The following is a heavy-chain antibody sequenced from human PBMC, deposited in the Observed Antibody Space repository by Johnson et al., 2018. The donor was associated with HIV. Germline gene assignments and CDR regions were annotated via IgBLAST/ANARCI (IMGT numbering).Heavy chain of an antibody. CDR2: IGTAGDT. D-gene: IGHD3-10*01. CDR1: GFTFSSYD. Sequence: VQLVESGGGLVQPGGSLRLSCAASGFTFSSYDMHWVRQATGKGLEWVSAIGTAGDTYYPGSVKGRFTISRDNAKNTLYLQMNSLRAEDTAVYYCAKVDGSGTWGAFDIWGQGTMVTVSS. CDR3: AKVDGSGTWGAFDI. J-gene: IGHJ3*02. V-gene: IGHV3-13*01.